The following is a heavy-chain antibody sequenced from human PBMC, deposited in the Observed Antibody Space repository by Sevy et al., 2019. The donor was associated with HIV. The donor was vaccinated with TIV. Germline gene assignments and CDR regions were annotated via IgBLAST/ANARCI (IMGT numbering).Heavy chain of an antibody. CDR3: AKDLLPYRSGSYPLDY. CDR2: IGWNSGSV. Sequence: SLKISCAASGFRFEDYGMHWVRRAPGKGLEWVSGIGWNSGSVGYVVSVKGRFTISRDNAKNLLYLQMNSLTSEDTAFYYCAKDLLPYRSGSYPLDYWGQGTVVTVSS. J-gene: IGHJ4*02. D-gene: IGHD3-10*01. V-gene: IGHV3-9*01. CDR1: GFRFEDYG.